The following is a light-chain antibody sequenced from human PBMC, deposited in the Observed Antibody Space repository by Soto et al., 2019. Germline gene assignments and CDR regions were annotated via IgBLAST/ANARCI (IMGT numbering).Light chain of an antibody. CDR1: QRVNSNY. V-gene: IGKV3-20*01. CDR3: PQYGNSPQT. J-gene: IGKJ1*01. Sequence: EIVLTQSPATLSLSPGERATLSCRASQRVNSNYVAWYHHNPGQAPRLLFYGASHRATGTPDRVSGSRSGTALTLTISSLEPEDFAVYYWPQYGNSPQTFGQGTKVDI. CDR2: GAS.